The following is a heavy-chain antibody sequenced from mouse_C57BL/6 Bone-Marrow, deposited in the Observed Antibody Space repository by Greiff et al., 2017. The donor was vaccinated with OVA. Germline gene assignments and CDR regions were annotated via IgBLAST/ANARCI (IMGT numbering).Heavy chain of an antibody. J-gene: IGHJ4*01. CDR3: ARADYYGSSYDAMDY. Sequence: QVQLKESGAELVRPGASVKLSCKASGYTFTDYYINWVKQRPGQGLEWIARIYPGSGNTYYNEKFKGKATLIAEKSSSTAYMQLSSLTSEDSAVYFCARADYYGSSYDAMDYWGQGTSVTVSS. CDR2: IYPGSGNT. CDR1: GYTFTDYY. D-gene: IGHD1-1*01. V-gene: IGHV1-76*01.